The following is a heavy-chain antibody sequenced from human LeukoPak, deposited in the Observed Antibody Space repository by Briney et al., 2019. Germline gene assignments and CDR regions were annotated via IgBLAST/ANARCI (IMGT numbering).Heavy chain of an antibody. CDR1: GFTFDDYA. J-gene: IGHJ4*02. CDR2: ISWNSGSI. CDR3: ARDTLGEGEDANYAVYYFDY. V-gene: IGHV3-9*01. D-gene: IGHD4/OR15-4a*01. Sequence: GGSLRLSCAASGFTFDDYAMHWVRQAPGKGLEWVSGISWNSGSIGCADSVKGRFTISRDNGKNSLDLQMNSLRADDTAVYYCARDTLGEGEDANYAVYYFDYWGQGTVVTVSS.